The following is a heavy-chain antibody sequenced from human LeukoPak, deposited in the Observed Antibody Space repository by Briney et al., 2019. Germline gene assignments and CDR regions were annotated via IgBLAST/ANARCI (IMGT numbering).Heavy chain of an antibody. CDR1: GGSISSYY. V-gene: IGHV4-59*08. CDR3: ARTLVVVTAYYFDY. CDR2: IYYSGST. J-gene: IGHJ4*02. Sequence: SETLSLTCTVSGGSISSYYWSWIRQPPGKGLEWIGYIYYSGSTNYNPSLKSRVTISVDTSKNQFFLKLSSVTAADTAVYYCARTLVVVTAYYFDYWGQGTLVTVSS. D-gene: IGHD2-21*02.